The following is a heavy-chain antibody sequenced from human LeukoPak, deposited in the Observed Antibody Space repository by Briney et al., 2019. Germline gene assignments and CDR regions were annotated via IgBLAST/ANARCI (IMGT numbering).Heavy chain of an antibody. J-gene: IGHJ1*01. CDR1: GFTFSNFA. Sequence: GTSLRLSCAASGFTFSNFAIHWVRQAPGKGLEWVAVISYDGSTKYYADSVKGRFTISRDNSKNTLYLQMNSLRVEDTAVYYCARDVQIGAAGAGHWGQGTLVTVSS. CDR2: ISYDGSTK. V-gene: IGHV3-30-3*01. CDR3: ARDVQIGAAGAGH. D-gene: IGHD6-13*01.